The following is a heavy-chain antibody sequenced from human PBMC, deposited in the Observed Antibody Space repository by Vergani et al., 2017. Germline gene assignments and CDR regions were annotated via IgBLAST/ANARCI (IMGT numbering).Heavy chain of an antibody. CDR3: ARCPSGTAMAAYSYYMDV. J-gene: IGHJ6*03. CDR1: GFTFSSYS. CDR2: ISPSSTTI. Sequence: EAQLVESGGNLVQPGGSLRLSCAASGFTFSSYSMNWVRQAPGKGLEWVSYISPSSTTIYYADSVKGRFTISRDNVKNSLYLQMNSLRAEDTAVYYCARCPSGTAMAAYSYYMDVWDKGTTVTVSS. V-gene: IGHV3-48*01. D-gene: IGHD5-18*01.